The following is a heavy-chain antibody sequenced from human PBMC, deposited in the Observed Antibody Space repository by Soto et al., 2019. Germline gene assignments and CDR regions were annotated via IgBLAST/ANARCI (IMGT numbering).Heavy chain of an antibody. D-gene: IGHD3-22*01. Sequence: ASVKVSCKASGGTFSSYAISWVRQAPGQGLEWMGGIIPIFGTANYAQKFQGRVTITADESTSTAYMELSSLRSEDTAVYYCARTLGPPYYDSSGYDDDFDYRGQGTLVTVSS. CDR2: IIPIFGTA. V-gene: IGHV1-69*13. CDR3: ARTLGPPYYDSSGYDDDFDY. J-gene: IGHJ4*02. CDR1: GGTFSSYA.